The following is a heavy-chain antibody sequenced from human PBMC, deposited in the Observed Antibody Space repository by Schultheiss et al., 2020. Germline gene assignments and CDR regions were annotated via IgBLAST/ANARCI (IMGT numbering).Heavy chain of an antibody. V-gene: IGHV3-48*03. CDR2: ISSSGSTI. J-gene: IGHJ6*02. CDR3: AREGDIVVVPASMDV. CDR1: GFTFSSYE. Sequence: GGSLRLSCAASGFTFSSYEMNWVRQAPGKGLEWVSYISSSGSTIYYADSVKGRFTISRDNAKNSLYLQMNSLRAEDTAVYYCAREGDIVVVPASMDVWGQGTTVTVSS. D-gene: IGHD2-2*01.